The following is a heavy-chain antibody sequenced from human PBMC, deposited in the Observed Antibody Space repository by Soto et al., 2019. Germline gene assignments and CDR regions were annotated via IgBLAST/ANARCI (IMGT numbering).Heavy chain of an antibody. D-gene: IGHD6-25*01. CDR2: IKNKANSYTT. CDR3: ARVRLGVTTRLFDY. CDR1: GFTFNDHY. J-gene: IGHJ4*02. V-gene: IGHV3-72*01. Sequence: EVQLVESGGGLVQPGESLRLSCAASGFTFNDHYMDWVRQAPGKGLEWVGRIKNKANSYTTEYAASVKGRFTISRDDSKNSLDLQMNSLKTEDTAVYYCARVRLGVTTRLFDYWGQGTLVTVSS.